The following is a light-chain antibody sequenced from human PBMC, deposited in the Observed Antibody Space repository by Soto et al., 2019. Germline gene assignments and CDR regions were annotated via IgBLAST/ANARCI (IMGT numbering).Light chain of an antibody. CDR1: SSDVGGYNY. CDR3: CSNAGSYPFV. Sequence: QSALTQPASVSGSPGQSITISCTGTSSDVGGYNYVSWYQHHTGKAPKLMIYDVDKRPSGVPGRFSGSKSGNTASLTISGLQAEDEADYYCCSNAGSYPFVFGTGTKVTVL. CDR2: DVD. J-gene: IGLJ1*01. V-gene: IGLV2-11*01.